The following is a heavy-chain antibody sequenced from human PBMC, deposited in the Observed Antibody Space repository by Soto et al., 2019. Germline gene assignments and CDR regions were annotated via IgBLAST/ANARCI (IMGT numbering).Heavy chain of an antibody. D-gene: IGHD3-10*01. Sequence: ASVKVSCKAPGYTFTSYYMHWVRQAPGQGLEWMGIINPSGGSTSYAQKFQGRVTMTRDTSTSTVYMELSSLRSEDTAVYYCSSGGRIDNWFDPWGQGTLVTVSS. CDR2: INPSGGST. CDR3: SSGGRIDNWFDP. V-gene: IGHV1-46*01. J-gene: IGHJ5*02. CDR1: GYTFTSYY.